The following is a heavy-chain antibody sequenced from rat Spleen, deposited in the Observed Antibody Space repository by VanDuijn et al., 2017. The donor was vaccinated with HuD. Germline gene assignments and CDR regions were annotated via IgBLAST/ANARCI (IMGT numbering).Heavy chain of an antibody. J-gene: IGHJ3*01. CDR1: GFTFSSFW. V-gene: IGHV5-58*01. CDR3: TTGDVSTYYSSYIYVGWFVY. D-gene: IGHD1-2*01. CDR2: INTDGGST. Sequence: EVQLVESGGGFVQPGGSMKLSCAPSGFTFSSFWMYCIRQAPGKGLEWVSSINTDGGSTYYSDSVRGRFTISRDNAKSTLYLQMDSLRSEDTATYYCTTGDVSTYYSSYIYVGWFVYWGQGTLVTVSS.